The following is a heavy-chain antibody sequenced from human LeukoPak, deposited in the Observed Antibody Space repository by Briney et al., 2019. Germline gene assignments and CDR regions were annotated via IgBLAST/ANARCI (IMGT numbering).Heavy chain of an antibody. V-gene: IGHV3-73*01. J-gene: IGHJ6*02. CDR3: TRLGYSSSGSAVDV. Sequence: GGSLRLSCAASGFTFSGSAMHWVRQASGKGLEWVGRIRSKANSYATAYAASVKGRFTISRDDSKNTAYLQMNSLKIEDTAVYYCTRLGYSSSGSAVDVWGQGTTVTVSS. CDR2: IRSKANSYAT. CDR1: GFTFSGSA. D-gene: IGHD6-13*01.